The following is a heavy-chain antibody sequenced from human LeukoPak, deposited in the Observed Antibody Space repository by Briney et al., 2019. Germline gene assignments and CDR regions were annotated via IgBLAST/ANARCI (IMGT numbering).Heavy chain of an antibody. V-gene: IGHV4-61*02. J-gene: IGHJ6*03. CDR1: GGSISSGSYY. D-gene: IGHD2-2*02. CDR2: IYTSGST. Sequence: SETLSLTCSVSGGSISSGSYYWSWIRQPAGKGLEWIGRIYTSGSTNYNPSLKSRVTISVDTSKNQFSLKLSSVTAADTAVYYCARDKSIDYTHYYYYMDVWGKGTTVTVSS. CDR3: ARDKSIDYTHYYYYMDV.